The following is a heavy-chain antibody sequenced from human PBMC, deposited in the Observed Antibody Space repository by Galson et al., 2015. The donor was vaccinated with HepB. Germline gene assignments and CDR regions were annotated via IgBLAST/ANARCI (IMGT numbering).Heavy chain of an antibody. V-gene: IGHV3-23*01. CDR1: GFTFSSYS. J-gene: IGHJ4*02. D-gene: IGHD4-11*01. CDR3: AKGYSYPRTGYIDH. Sequence: SLRLSCAASGFTFSSYSMNWVRQAPGKGLEWVAIISGGAGGIYYADSLKGRFTISRDNSKNTLYLQMNSLRAEDTAVYYCAKGYSYPRTGYIDHWGQGALVTVSS. CDR2: ISGGAGGI.